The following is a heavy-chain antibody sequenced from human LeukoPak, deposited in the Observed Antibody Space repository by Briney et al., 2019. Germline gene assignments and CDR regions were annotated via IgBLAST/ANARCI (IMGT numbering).Heavy chain of an antibody. V-gene: IGHV4-59*01. CDR3: ARDLVVVGPVGGYYYGMDV. J-gene: IGHJ6*02. CDR1: GGSISSYY. D-gene: IGHD2-21*01. CDR2: IYYSGST. Sequence: PSETLSLTCTVSGGSISSYYWGWIRQPPGKGLEWIGYIYYSGSTNYNPSLKSRVTISVDTSKNQFSLKLSSVTAADTAVYYCARDLVVVGPVGGYYYGMDVWGQGTTVTVSS.